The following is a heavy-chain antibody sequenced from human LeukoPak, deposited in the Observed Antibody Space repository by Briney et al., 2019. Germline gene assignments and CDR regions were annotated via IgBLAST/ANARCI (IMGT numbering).Heavy chain of an antibody. CDR2: INHSGST. D-gene: IGHD6-13*01. J-gene: IGHJ5*02. Sequence: SETLSLTCAVYGGSFSGYYWSWIRQPPGKGLERIGEINHSGSTNYNPSLKSRVTISVDTSKNQFSLKLSSVTAADTAVYYCARGRGRIAAAGSSSTTWFDPWGQGTLVTVSS. V-gene: IGHV4-34*01. CDR1: GGSFSGYY. CDR3: ARGRGRIAAAGSSSTTWFDP.